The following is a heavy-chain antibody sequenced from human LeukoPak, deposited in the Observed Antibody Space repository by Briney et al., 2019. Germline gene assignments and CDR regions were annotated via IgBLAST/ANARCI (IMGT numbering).Heavy chain of an antibody. CDR1: GGSISSGGYS. CDR3: ARAWVISRLGDAFDI. D-gene: IGHD7-27*01. J-gene: IGHJ3*02. CDR2: IYYSGST. V-gene: IGHV4-30-4*07. Sequence: TLSLTCAVSGGSISSGGYSWSWIRQPPGKGLEWIGCIYYSGSTYYNPSLKSRVTISVDTSKNQFSLKLSSVTAADTAVYYCARAWVISRLGDAFDIWGQGTMVTVSS.